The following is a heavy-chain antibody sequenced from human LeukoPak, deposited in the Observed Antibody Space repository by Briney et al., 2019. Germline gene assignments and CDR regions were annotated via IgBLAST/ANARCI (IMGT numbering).Heavy chain of an antibody. Sequence: SETLSLTCAVYGGSFSGYYWSWIRQPPGKGLEWIGEINHSGSTNYNPSLKSRVTISVDMSKNQFSLKLSSVTAADTAVYYCARVPISLVVVVPAGYFDLWGRGTLVTVSS. J-gene: IGHJ2*01. V-gene: IGHV4-34*01. CDR2: INHSGST. D-gene: IGHD2-2*01. CDR1: GGSFSGYY. CDR3: ARVPISLVVVVPAGYFDL.